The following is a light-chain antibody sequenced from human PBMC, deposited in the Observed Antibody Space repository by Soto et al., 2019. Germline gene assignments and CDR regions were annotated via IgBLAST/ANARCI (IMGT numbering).Light chain of an antibody. CDR2: GAS. Sequence: EIVMTQSPATLSVSPGEGATLSCRASQGIGDTLAWYQHKPGQAPRLLIYGASNRANGIPDRFSGSGSGTDFILTISRLEPEDFAVYYCQQYDSSPRTFGQGTKVDI. CDR1: QGIGDT. J-gene: IGKJ1*01. V-gene: IGKV3D-15*01. CDR3: QQYDSSPRT.